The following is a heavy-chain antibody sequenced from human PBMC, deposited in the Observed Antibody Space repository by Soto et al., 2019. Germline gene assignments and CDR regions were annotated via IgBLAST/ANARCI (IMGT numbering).Heavy chain of an antibody. V-gene: IGHV3-30*18. Sequence: QVQLVESGGGVVQPGRSLRLSCAASGFTFSSYGMHWVRQAPGKGLEWVAVISYDGSNKYYADSVKGRFTISRDNSKNTLYLQMNSLRAEDTAVYYCAKGQGIQLWLGGEVDYWGQGTLVTVSS. D-gene: IGHD5-18*01. CDR3: AKGQGIQLWLGGEVDY. CDR2: ISYDGSNK. J-gene: IGHJ4*02. CDR1: GFTFSSYG.